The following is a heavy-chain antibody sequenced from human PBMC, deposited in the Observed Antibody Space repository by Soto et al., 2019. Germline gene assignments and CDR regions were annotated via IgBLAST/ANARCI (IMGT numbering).Heavy chain of an antibody. Sequence: GGSLRLSCAASGFTFSSYWMSWVRQAPGKGLEWVANIKQDGSEKYYVDSVKGRFTISRDNAKNSLYLQMNSLRAEDTAVYYCARGADFWSGPYYYYGMDVWGQGTTVTVSS. V-gene: IGHV3-7*01. CDR2: IKQDGSEK. CDR1: GFTFSSYW. J-gene: IGHJ6*02. CDR3: ARGADFWSGPYYYYGMDV. D-gene: IGHD3-3*01.